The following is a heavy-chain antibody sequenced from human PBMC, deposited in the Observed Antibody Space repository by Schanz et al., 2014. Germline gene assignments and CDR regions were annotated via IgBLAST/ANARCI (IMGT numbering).Heavy chain of an antibody. CDR3: AKVGPYSGSLGAFDI. V-gene: IGHV3-23*04. CDR2: ISGSGGST. Sequence: EVQLVESGGGLVKPGGSLRLSCAASGFTFNGAYMTWVRQAPGKGLEWVSAISGSGGSTYYADSVKGRFTVSRDNAKSTLFLQMDSLRPEDTAVYYCAKVGPYSGSLGAFDIWGQGTMVTVSS. J-gene: IGHJ3*02. D-gene: IGHD1-26*01. CDR1: GFTFNGAY.